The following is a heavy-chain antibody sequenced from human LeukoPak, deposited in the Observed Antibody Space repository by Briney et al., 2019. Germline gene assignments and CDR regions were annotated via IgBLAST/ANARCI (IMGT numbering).Heavy chain of an antibody. CDR2: ITTSSSYI. CDR1: GFTFSRSS. V-gene: IGHV3-21*01. Sequence: GGSLRLSCAASGFTFSRSSMNWVRQAPGKGLEWVSSITTSSSYIYYADSVKGRFTISRDNAKNSLYLQMRVDDTSIYFCAKDKVRYYTSRWSGLVDTWGQGTLVTVSS. D-gene: IGHD6-13*01. J-gene: IGHJ5*02. CDR3: AKDKVRYYTSRWSGLVDT.